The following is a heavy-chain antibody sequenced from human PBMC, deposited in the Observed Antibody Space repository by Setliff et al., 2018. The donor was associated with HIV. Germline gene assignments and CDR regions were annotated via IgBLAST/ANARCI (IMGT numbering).Heavy chain of an antibody. CDR3: ARVQMAYAAFDV. CDR2: IYYSGST. D-gene: IGHD4-17*01. J-gene: IGHJ3*01. Sequence: PSETLSLTCTVSGGSISSGGYYWSCIRQPPGQGLEWIGYIYYSGSTNYNPSLKSRVTLSVDTSKHQFSLKLSSVTAADTAVYYCARVQMAYAAFDVWGQGTMVTVSS. CDR1: GGSISSGGYY. V-gene: IGHV4-61*08.